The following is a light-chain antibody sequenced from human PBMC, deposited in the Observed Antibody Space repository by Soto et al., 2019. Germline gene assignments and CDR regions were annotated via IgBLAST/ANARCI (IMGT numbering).Light chain of an antibody. CDR2: SNN. V-gene: IGLV1-44*01. CDR3: AAWDDSLNVVV. CDR1: SSNIGSNT. J-gene: IGLJ2*01. Sequence: QSVLTQPPSASGTPGQRVTISCSGSSSNIGSNTVNWYQQLPGTAPKLLIYSNNQRPLGVPDRFSGSKSGTSASLAISGLQSEDEADYYCAAWDDSLNVVVFGGGTKLTV.